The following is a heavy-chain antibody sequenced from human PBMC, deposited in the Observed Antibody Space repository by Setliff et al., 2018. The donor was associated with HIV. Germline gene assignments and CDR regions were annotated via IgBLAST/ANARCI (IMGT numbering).Heavy chain of an antibody. J-gene: IGHJ4*02. V-gene: IGHV4-4*08. Sequence: PSETLSLTCTVSGVSISNYYWNWIRQPPGKGLEWIGYIFTSGDTNYNPSLKSRVTLSVDTSNNQFSLKLSSVTAADTAVYYCARHLRWELPYYFDYWGQGTLVTSPQ. CDR1: GVSISNYY. D-gene: IGHD1-26*01. CDR3: ARHLRWELPYYFDY. CDR2: IFTSGDT.